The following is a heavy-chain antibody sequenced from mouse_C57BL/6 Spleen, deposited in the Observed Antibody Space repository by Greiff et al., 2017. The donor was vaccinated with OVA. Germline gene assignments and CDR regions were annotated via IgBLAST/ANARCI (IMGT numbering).Heavy chain of an antibody. CDR2: ISSGSSTI. CDR1: GFTFSDYG. Sequence: EVMLVESGGGLVKPGGSLKLSCAASGFTFSDYGMHWVRQAPEKGLEWVAYISSGSSTIYYADTVKGRFTISRDNAKNTLFLQMTSLRSEDTAMYYCARWWDGAMDYWGQGTSVTVSS. D-gene: IGHD1-1*02. J-gene: IGHJ4*01. V-gene: IGHV5-17*01. CDR3: ARWWDGAMDY.